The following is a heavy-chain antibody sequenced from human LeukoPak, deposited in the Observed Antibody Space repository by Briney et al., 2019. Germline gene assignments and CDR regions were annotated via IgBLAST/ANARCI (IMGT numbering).Heavy chain of an antibody. CDR2: ISGDSNTI. CDR1: GFIFRTYS. J-gene: IGHJ4*02. D-gene: IGHD5-18*01. V-gene: IGHV3-48*02. CDR3: ARELVTPNFDY. Sequence: GGSLRLSCAASGFIFRTYSMNWVRQAPGKALEWVSYISGDSNTISYADSVKGRFSVSRDNAKNSMFLQMHSLRDEGTAVYFCARELVTPNFDYWGQGTLDTVSS.